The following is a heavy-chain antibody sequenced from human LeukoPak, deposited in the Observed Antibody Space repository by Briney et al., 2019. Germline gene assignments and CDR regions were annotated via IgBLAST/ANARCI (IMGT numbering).Heavy chain of an antibody. CDR2: IIPIFGTA. CDR3: ARASSYCGGDCYSANI. Sequence: ASVKVSCKASGGTFSSYAISWVRQAPGQRLEWMGGIIPIFGTANYAQKFQGRVTITTDDSTSTDYMELSSLRSEDTAVYYCARASSYCGGDCYSANIWGQGTMVTVSS. V-gene: IGHV1-69*05. J-gene: IGHJ3*02. D-gene: IGHD2-21*01. CDR1: GGTFSSYA.